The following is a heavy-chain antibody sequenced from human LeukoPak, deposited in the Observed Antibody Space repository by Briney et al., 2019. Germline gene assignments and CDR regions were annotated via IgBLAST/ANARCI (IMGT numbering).Heavy chain of an antibody. J-gene: IGHJ4*02. V-gene: IGHV4-59*01. CDR3: ARGEIAAAGPFDY. CDR2: IYYSGST. Sequence: SETLSLTCTVSGGSISSYYWSWIRQPPGKGLEWIGYIYYSGSTNYNSSFKSRVTISIDTSKNQFSLKLSSVTAADTAVYFCARGEIAAAGPFDYWGQGTLVTVSS. D-gene: IGHD6-13*01. CDR1: GGSISSYY.